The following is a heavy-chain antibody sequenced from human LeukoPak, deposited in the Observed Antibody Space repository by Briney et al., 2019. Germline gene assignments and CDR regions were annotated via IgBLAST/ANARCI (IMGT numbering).Heavy chain of an antibody. CDR3: ARVRGSYHFDY. CDR2: ITSSSSAI. D-gene: IGHD1-26*01. V-gene: IGHV3-48*01. J-gene: IGHJ4*02. Sequence: PGGSLRLSCAASGFTFSSYSMNWVRQAPGKGLEWVSYITSSSSAIYYADSVKGRFTTSRDNARNSLYLQMNSLRAEDTAVYYCARVRGSYHFDYWGQGTLVTVSS. CDR1: GFTFSSYS.